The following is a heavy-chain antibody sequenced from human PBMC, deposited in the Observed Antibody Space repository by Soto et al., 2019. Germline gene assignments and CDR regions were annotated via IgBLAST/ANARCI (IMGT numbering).Heavy chain of an antibody. Sequence: QLQLQESGSGLVKPSQTLSLTCAVSGGSISSGGYSWSWFRQPPGTGLEWIGYIYHNRNTYYNPSLKSRVTISVDRSKNQFSLKLSSVTAADTAMYYCARVPSPWGQGTLVTVSS. J-gene: IGHJ5*02. CDR2: IYHNRNT. CDR1: GGSISSGGYS. CDR3: ARVPSP. V-gene: IGHV4-30-2*01.